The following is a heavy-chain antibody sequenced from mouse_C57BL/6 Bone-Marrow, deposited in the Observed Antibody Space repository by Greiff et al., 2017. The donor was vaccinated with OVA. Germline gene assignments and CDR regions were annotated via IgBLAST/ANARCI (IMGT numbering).Heavy chain of an antibody. J-gene: IGHJ3*01. D-gene: IGHD2-3*01. CDR2: IYWDDDK. CDR1: GFSLSTSGMG. CDR3: ARWLLGFAY. V-gene: IGHV8-12*01. Sequence: QVTLKVCGPGILQSSQTLSLTCSFSGFSLSTSGMGVSWIRQPSGKGLEWLAHIYWDDDKRYHPSLKSRPTISKDTSRNQVFLKITIVDTADTATYYFARWLLGFAYWGQGTLVTVSA.